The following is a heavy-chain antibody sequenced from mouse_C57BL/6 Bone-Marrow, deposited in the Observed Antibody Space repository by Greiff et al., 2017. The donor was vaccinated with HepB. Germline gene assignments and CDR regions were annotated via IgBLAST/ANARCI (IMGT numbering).Heavy chain of an antibody. CDR3: ARGLHYYGSSYDYFDY. Sequence: EVKVVESEGGLVQPGSSMKLSCTASGFTFSDYYMAWVRQVPEKGLEWVANINYDGSSTYYLDSLKSRFIISRDNAKNILYLQMSSLKSEDTATYYCARGLHYYGSSYDYFDYWGQGTTLTVSS. CDR1: GFTFSDYY. CDR2: INYDGSST. J-gene: IGHJ2*01. V-gene: IGHV5-16*01. D-gene: IGHD1-1*01.